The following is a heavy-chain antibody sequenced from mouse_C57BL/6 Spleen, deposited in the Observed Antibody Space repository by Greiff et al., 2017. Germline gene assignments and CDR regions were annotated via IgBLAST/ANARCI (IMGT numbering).Heavy chain of an antibody. D-gene: IGHD2-5*01. J-gene: IGHJ3*01. CDR1: GYSITSGYY. CDR3: AILYSNSFAY. Sequence: EVKLVESGPGLVKPSQSLSLTCSVTGYSITSGYYWNWIRQFPGNKLEWMGYISYDGSNNYNPSLKNRISITRDTSKNQFFLKLNSVTTEDTATYYCAILYSNSFAYWGQGTLVTVSA. V-gene: IGHV3-6*01. CDR2: ISYDGSN.